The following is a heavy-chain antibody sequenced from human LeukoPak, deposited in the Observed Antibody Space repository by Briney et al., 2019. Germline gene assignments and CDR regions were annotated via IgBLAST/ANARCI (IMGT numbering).Heavy chain of an antibody. V-gene: IGHV3-7*01. Sequence: PGGSLSLSCAASGFTFSTYWMSWARQAPGKGLEWVANIKQDESEKYYMDSVKGRFTISRDNAKNSLSLQMSSLRADDTAVYYCARVGRDSKYGYFDFWGQGTLVTVSS. D-gene: IGHD4-11*01. J-gene: IGHJ4*02. CDR1: GFTFSTYW. CDR2: IKQDESEK. CDR3: ARVGRDSKYGYFDF.